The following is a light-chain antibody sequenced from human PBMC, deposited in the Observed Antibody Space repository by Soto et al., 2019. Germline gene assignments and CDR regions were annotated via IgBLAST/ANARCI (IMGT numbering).Light chain of an antibody. Sequence: QSVLTQPPSVSGAPGQRVTISCTGSSSNIGAGYAVHWYQQLPGTAPKLLIYGNSNRPSGVPDRFSGSKSGTSASLAITGLQAEDEADYYCQSYASSLSGYVFGTGTKVTVL. CDR2: GNS. CDR3: QSYASSLSGYV. CDR1: SSNIGAGYA. J-gene: IGLJ1*01. V-gene: IGLV1-40*01.